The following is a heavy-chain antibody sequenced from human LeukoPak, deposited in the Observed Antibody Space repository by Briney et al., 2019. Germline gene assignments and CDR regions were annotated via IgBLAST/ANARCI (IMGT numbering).Heavy chain of an antibody. V-gene: IGHV4-4*09. CDR1: GDSISSYY. Sequence: SGTLSLTCTVSGDSISSYYWSWIRQPPGKGLEWIGYIYTSGGTNYIPSLKGRVTISIDTSKNQFSLKLSSVTAADSAVYYCARLTRLSTSPDRYYLDYWGQGTLVTVSS. CDR3: ARLTRLSTSPDRYYLDY. CDR2: IYTSGGT. J-gene: IGHJ4*02. D-gene: IGHD6-6*01.